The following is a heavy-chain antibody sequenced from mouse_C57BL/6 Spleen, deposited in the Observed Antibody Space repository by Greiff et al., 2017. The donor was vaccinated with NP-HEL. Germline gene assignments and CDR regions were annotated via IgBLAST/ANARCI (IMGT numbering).Heavy chain of an antibody. Sequence: QVHVKQPGAELVRPGSSVKLSCKASGYTFTSYWMHWVKQRPIQGLEWIGNIDPSDSETHYNQKFKDKATLTVDKSSSTAYMQLSSLTSEDSAVYYCARRDGGYYYAMDYCGQGTSVTVSS. V-gene: IGHV1-52*01. CDR3: ARRDGGYYYAMDY. CDR1: GYTFTSYW. CDR2: IDPSDSET. J-gene: IGHJ4*01.